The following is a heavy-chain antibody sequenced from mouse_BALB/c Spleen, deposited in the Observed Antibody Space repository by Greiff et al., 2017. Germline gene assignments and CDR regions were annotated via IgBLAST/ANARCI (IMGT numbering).Heavy chain of an antibody. V-gene: IGHV2-9*02. D-gene: IGHD2-4*01. Sequence: VQLQESGPGLVAPSQSLSITCTVSGFSLTSYGVYWVRQPPGKGLEWLGVIWAGGSTNYNSALTSRLSISKDNSKSQVFLKMNSLQTDDTAMYYCARDYDYDVAYWGQGTLVTVSA. CDR3: ARDYDYDVAY. CDR1: GFSLTSYG. CDR2: IWAGGST. J-gene: IGHJ3*01.